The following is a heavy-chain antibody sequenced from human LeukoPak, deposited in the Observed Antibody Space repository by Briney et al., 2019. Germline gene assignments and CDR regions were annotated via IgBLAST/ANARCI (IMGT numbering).Heavy chain of an antibody. CDR1: GGSISRNNYY. D-gene: IGHD3-10*01. CDR2: IFYSGTS. CDR3: ARSDGYGLIGI. J-gene: IGHJ3*02. Sequence: SETLSLTCTVSGGSISRNNYYWGWIRQPPGKGLEWIGSIFYSGTSYYNPSLKSRVTISVDTSKNQISLKLSSVTAADTAVYYCARSDGYGLIGIWGQGTMVTVSS. V-gene: IGHV4-39*07.